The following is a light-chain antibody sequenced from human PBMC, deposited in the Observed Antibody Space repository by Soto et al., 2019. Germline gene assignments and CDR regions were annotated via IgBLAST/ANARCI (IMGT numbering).Light chain of an antibody. J-gene: IGLJ2*01. Sequence: QSVLTQPPSASGTPGQRVTISCSGSSSNIGSNTVNWDQQLPGSAPKLLMYSTNQRPSGVTDRFSGSKSGTSASLAISGLQSEYEADYYCAAWDGSLNVVLFGGGTKVTVL. V-gene: IGLV1-44*01. CDR1: SSNIGSNT. CDR3: AAWDGSLNVVL. CDR2: STN.